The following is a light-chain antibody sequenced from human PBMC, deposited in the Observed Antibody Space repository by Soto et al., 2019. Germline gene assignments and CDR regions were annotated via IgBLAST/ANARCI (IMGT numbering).Light chain of an antibody. CDR2: EGN. J-gene: IGLJ7*01. V-gene: IGLV2-23*01. CDR3: CSYTDGSSLL. Sequence: QSVLTQPASVSESPGQSISISCSGGRNDIGTYNLVSWYQQHPGKAPKLIIYEGNKRPSGVSNRFSGSRSGTTASVTISGLQDEDEADFYCCSYTDGSSLLFGGGTQLTVL. CDR1: RNDIGTYNL.